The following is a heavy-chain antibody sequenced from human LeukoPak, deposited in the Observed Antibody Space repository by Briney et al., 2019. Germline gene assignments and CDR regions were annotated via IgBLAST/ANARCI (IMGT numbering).Heavy chain of an antibody. J-gene: IGHJ5*02. V-gene: IGHV4-59*01. D-gene: IGHD4-17*01. Sequence: SETLSLTCTVSGGSLSSYYWNWVRQPPGKGLEWIGYIHYSATASYNPSLKSRVTISLDTSKNQFSLKLSSVTAADTAVYFCARSRGGLGDYGSWFDPWGQGTLVTVSS. CDR3: ARSRGGLGDYGSWFDP. CDR2: IHYSATA. CDR1: GGSLSSYY.